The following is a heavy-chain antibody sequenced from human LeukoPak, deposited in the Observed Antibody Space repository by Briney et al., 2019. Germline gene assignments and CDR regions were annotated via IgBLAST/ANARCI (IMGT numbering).Heavy chain of an antibody. CDR1: GGTFSSYA. CDR3: AMNRYYYDSSGYYFDY. D-gene: IGHD3-22*01. V-gene: IGHV1-69*13. CDR2: IIPIFGTV. Sequence: ASVKVSCKASGGTFSSYAISWVRQAPGQGLEWMGGIIPIFGTVNYAQKFQGRVTITADESTSTAYMELSSLRSEDTAVYYCAMNRYYYDSSGYYFDYWGQGTLVTVSS. J-gene: IGHJ4*02.